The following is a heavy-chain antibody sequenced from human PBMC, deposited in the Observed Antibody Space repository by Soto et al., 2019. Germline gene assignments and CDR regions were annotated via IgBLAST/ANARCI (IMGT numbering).Heavy chain of an antibody. J-gene: IGHJ4*02. CDR2: ISWDGGSA. CDR1: GFTFDEYT. Sequence: GGSLRLSCADSGFTFDEYTMHWVRQAPGKGLEWVSIISWDGGSASYADSVEGRFTISRDNSKNSLYLQMNSLRTDDTALYYCAKDISSHPRLFPXWGQVTLFTVSX. CDR3: AKDISSHPRLFPX. V-gene: IGHV3-43*01. D-gene: IGHD6-6*01.